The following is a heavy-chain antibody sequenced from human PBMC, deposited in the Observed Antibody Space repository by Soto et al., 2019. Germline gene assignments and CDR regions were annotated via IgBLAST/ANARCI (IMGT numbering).Heavy chain of an antibody. CDR2: INAGNGNT. D-gene: IGHD4-4*01. CDR3: ASSYSNYALIDYYYYGMDV. J-gene: IGHJ6*02. V-gene: IGHV1-3*01. CDR1: GYTFTSYA. Sequence: QVQLVQSGAEVKKPGASVKVSCKASGYTFTSYARHWVRQAPGQRLEWMGWINAGNGNTKYSQKFQGRVTITRDTSASTAYMELSSLRSEDTAVYYCASSYSNYALIDYYYYGMDVWGQGTTVTVSS.